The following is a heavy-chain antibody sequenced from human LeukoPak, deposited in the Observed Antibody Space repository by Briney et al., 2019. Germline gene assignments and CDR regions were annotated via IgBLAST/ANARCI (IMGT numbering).Heavy chain of an antibody. Sequence: SGGSLRLSCAASGFTFSSYSMNWVRQAPGKGLEWVSSISSSSSYIYHADSVKGRFTISRDNAKNSLYLQMNSLRAEDTAVYYCARADSGYGGNSGWYFDLWGRGTLVTVSS. CDR2: ISSSSSYI. D-gene: IGHD4-23*01. J-gene: IGHJ2*01. CDR3: ARADSGYGGNSGWYFDL. V-gene: IGHV3-21*01. CDR1: GFTFSSYS.